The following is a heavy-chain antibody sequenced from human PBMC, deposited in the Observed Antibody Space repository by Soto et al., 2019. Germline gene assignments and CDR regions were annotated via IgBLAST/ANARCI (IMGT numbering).Heavy chain of an antibody. CDR1: GFTFGSYW. V-gene: IGHV3-7*01. CDR2: IKPDGSAT. Sequence: EVQLVESGGGLVQPGGSLRLSCAVSGFTFGSYWMNWVRLIPGKGLEWVAYIKPDGSATYYVDSVKGRFTISRDNAKNSLYLQMNSLRVEDMSVYYCARAGYCGPGCYYYFDYWGQGTLVTVSS. J-gene: IGHJ4*02. CDR3: ARAGYCGPGCYYYFDY. D-gene: IGHD2-21*02.